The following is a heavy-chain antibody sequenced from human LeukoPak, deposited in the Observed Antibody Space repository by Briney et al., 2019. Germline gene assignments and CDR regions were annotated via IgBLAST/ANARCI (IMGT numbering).Heavy chain of an antibody. Sequence: PSETLSLTCAVSGGSISSSNWWSWVRQPPGKGLEWIGEIYHSGSTNYNPSLKSRVTISVDTSKNQFSLKLSSVTAADTAVYYCARVSGTMGIDYWGQGTLVTVSS. CDR2: IYHSGST. V-gene: IGHV4-4*02. CDR3: ARVSGTMGIDY. CDR1: GGSISSSNW. D-gene: IGHD3-3*01. J-gene: IGHJ4*02.